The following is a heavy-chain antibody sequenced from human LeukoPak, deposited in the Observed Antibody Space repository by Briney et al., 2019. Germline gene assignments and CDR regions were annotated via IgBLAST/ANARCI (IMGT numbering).Heavy chain of an antibody. CDR2: INPNSGGT. CDR1: GYTFTGYC. J-gene: IGHJ4*02. D-gene: IGHD2-15*01. V-gene: IGHV1-2*02. CDR3: ARAPPYCSGGSCYDLLDY. Sequence: ASVKVSCKASGYTFTGYCMHWVRQAPGQGLEWMGWINPNSGGTNYAQKFQGRVTMTRDTSISTAYMELSRLRSDDTAVYYCARAPPYCSGGSCYDLLDYWGQGTLVTVPS.